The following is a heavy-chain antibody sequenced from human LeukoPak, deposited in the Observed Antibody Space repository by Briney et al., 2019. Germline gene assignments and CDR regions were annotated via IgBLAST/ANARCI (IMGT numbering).Heavy chain of an antibody. CDR1: GGSISCYY. CDR3: ARAVGSGSFQTYYYYMDV. D-gene: IGHD3-10*01. J-gene: IGHJ6*03. CDR2: IYTSGST. Sequence: PSETLSLTCTVSGGSISCYYWSWIRQPAGKGLEWIGRIYTSGSTNYNPSLKSRVTMSVDTSKNQFSLKLSSVTAADTAVYYCARAVGSGSFQTYYYYMDVWGKGTTVTISS. V-gene: IGHV4-4*07.